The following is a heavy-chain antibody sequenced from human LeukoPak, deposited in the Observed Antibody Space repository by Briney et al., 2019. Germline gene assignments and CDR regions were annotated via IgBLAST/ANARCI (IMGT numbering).Heavy chain of an antibody. CDR3: AGGGDKAKTGY. Sequence: SETLSLTCTVSGGSVTSYYWSWIRQPPGKGLEWIGYIYYNGGTNYNPSLKSRITISLDTSKNQFPLRLSSVTAADTAVYYCAGGGDKAKTGYWGQGTLVTASS. CDR1: GGSVTSYY. CDR2: IYYNGGT. D-gene: IGHD2-15*01. J-gene: IGHJ4*02. V-gene: IGHV4-59*08.